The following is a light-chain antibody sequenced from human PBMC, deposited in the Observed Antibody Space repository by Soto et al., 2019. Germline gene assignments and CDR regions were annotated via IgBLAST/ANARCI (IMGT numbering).Light chain of an antibody. J-gene: IGKJ1*01. CDR1: QSVSSSY. V-gene: IGKV3-20*01. Sequence: EIVLTQSPVTLSLSPGERATLSCRASQSVSSSYLAWYQQKLGQAPRLLIYGASSRATGIPDRFSGSGSGTDFTLTISRLEPEDFAVYYCQQYGSSSWTFGQGTKVEIK. CDR3: QQYGSSSWT. CDR2: GAS.